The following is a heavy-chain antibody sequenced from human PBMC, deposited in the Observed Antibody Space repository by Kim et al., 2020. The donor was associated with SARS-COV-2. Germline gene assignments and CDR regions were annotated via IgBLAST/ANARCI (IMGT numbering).Heavy chain of an antibody. CDR1: GGSFSGYY. CDR2: INHSGST. D-gene: IGHD2-21*02. Sequence: SETLSLTCAVYGGSFSGYYWSWIRQPPGKGLEWIGEINHSGSTNYNPSLKSRVTISVDTSKNQFSLKLSSVTAADTAVYYCVQHIVVVTATPNYFDYWG. V-gene: IGHV4-34*01. J-gene: IGHJ4*01. CDR3: VQHIVVVTATPNYFDY.